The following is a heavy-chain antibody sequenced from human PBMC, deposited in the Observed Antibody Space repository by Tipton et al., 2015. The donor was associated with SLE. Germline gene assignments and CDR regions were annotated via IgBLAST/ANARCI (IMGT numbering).Heavy chain of an antibody. CDR1: GFTFSSYA. J-gene: IGHJ3*02. V-gene: IGHV3-23*01. D-gene: IGHD3-10*01. Sequence: SLRLSCAASGFTFSSYAMSWARQAPGKGLEWVSAISGSGGSTYYADSVKGRFTISRDNSKNTLYLQMNSLRAEDTAVYYCAKEGYYGSGTRDAFDIWGQGTMVTVSS. CDR2: ISGSGGST. CDR3: AKEGYYGSGTRDAFDI.